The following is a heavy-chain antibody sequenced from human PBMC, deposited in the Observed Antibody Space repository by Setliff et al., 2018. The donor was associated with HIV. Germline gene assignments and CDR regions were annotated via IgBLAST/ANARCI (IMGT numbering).Heavy chain of an antibody. CDR1: GGSINNYY. Sequence: PSETLSLTCTVSGGSINNYYWSWIRQPPGKGLEWIGYIYYSGSTNYNPSLKSRVTISLDTSKNQFSLRPTSVTAADTAVYYCARYLFCGGDCYSGFDYWGQGTLVTVSS. V-gene: IGHV4-59*01. CDR3: ARYLFCGGDCYSGFDY. D-gene: IGHD2-21*02. J-gene: IGHJ4*02. CDR2: IYYSGST.